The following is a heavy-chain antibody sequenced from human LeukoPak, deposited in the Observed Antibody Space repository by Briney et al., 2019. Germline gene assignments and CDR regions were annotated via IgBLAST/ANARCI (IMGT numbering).Heavy chain of an antibody. CDR1: GFTFGIYA. D-gene: IGHD1-1*01. Sequence: GGSLRLSCAASGFTFGIYAMNWVRQAPGKGLEWVSYISSSGSTIYYADSVKGRFTISRDNAKNSLYLQMNSLRAEDTAVYYCASNTLDPTYYYMDVWGKGTTVTISS. J-gene: IGHJ6*03. CDR3: ASNTLDPTYYYMDV. V-gene: IGHV3-48*03. CDR2: ISSSGSTI.